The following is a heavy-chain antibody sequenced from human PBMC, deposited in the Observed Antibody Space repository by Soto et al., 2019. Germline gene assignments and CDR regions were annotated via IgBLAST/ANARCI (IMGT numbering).Heavy chain of an antibody. CDR1: GFTFSSYA. Sequence: EVQLLESGGGLVQPGGSLRLSCAASGFTFSSYAMSWVRQAPGKGLEWVSAISGSGGSTYYADSVAGRFTISRDNSKNTLYLQMNSVRAEDTAVYYCAKSGSYYYYYGMDVWGQGTTVTVSS. V-gene: IGHV3-23*01. D-gene: IGHD1-26*01. CDR3: AKSGSYYYYYGMDV. CDR2: ISGSGGST. J-gene: IGHJ6*02.